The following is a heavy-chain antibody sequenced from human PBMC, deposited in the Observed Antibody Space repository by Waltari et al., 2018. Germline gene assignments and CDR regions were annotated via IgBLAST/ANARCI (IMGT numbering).Heavy chain of an antibody. CDR3: ARVGERWWSIDY. Sequence: QLQLQESGSGLVKPSQTLSLTCAVSGGSISSGGYSCDWIRQPPGKGLEWIGYIYHSGSTYYNPSLKSRVTISVDRSKNQFSLKLSSVTAADTAVYYSARVGERWWSIDYWGQGTLVTVSS. D-gene: IGHD2-15*01. V-gene: IGHV4-30-2*01. CDR1: GGSISSGGYS. CDR2: IYHSGST. J-gene: IGHJ4*02.